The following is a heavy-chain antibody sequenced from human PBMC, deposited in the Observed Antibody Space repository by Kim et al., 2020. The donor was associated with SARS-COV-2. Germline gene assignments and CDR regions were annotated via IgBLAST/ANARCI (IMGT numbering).Heavy chain of an antibody. J-gene: IGHJ6*02. CDR1: GLTVTDNY. Sequence: EGSLRLSCAASGLTVTDNYMGWVRQAPGKGLEWVASFFREDNTQYADSVMGRFTISREISKNTVYLRMNSLRAEDTAVYYCVRALRGASRRGGIMDVWGQGTTVTVS. CDR3: VRALRGASRRGGIMDV. D-gene: IGHD1-20*01. CDR2: FFREDNT. V-gene: IGHV3-53*01.